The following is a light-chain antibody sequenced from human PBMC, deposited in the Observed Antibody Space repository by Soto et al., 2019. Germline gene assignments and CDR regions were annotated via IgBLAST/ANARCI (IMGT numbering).Light chain of an antibody. CDR1: QSVSNNY. J-gene: IGKJ1*01. Sequence: EILLTQSPGTLSLSPGERATLSCRASQSVSNNYLAWYQQKPGQAPRLLIYGASNRATGIPDRFSGSGSGTDFTLTSSRLEPEDFAVYYCQQYGISGTFGQGTKVDIK. CDR2: GAS. V-gene: IGKV3-20*01. CDR3: QQYGISGT.